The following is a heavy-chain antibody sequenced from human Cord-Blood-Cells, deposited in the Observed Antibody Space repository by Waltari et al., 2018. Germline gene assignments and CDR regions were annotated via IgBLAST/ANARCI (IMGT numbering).Heavy chain of an antibody. Sequence: EVQLVQSGAEVKKPGESLKLSCKGSGYSFTSYWIGWVRQMPGKGLEWMGIIYPGDSDTRYSPSFQGQVTISADKSISTAYLQWSSLKASDTAMYYCARQSAYCTNGVCYGDYWGQGTLVTVSS. V-gene: IGHV5-51*01. D-gene: IGHD2-8*01. CDR3: ARQSAYCTNGVCYGDY. CDR2: IYPGDSDT. J-gene: IGHJ4*02. CDR1: GYSFTSYW.